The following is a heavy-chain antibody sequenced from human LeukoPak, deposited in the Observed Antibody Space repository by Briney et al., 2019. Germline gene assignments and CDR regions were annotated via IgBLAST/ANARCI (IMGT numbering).Heavy chain of an antibody. CDR2: INPNSGGT. CDR1: GYTFTGYY. D-gene: IGHD2-2*01. Sequence: ASVKGSCKASGYTFTGYYMHWVRQAPGQGLEWMGWINPNSGGTNYAQKFQGRVTMTRDTSISTAYMELSRLRSDDTAVYYCARNIVVVPAARGAFDIWGQGTMVTVSS. V-gene: IGHV1-2*02. CDR3: ARNIVVVPAARGAFDI. J-gene: IGHJ3*02.